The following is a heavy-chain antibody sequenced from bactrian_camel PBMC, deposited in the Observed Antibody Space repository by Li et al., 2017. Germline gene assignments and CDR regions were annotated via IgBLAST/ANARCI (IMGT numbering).Heavy chain of an antibody. J-gene: IGHJ4*01. CDR1: GYTYSSIC. CDR3: VRTLGAGSNY. Sequence: QLVEFGGGSVQAGGSLRLSCAASGYTYSSICMGWFRQAPGKEREAVATIYIAFRPDDQRTYYADSVKGRFTMPRDNAKNTVYLQMNSLKPEDTAVYFCVRTLGAGSNYWGQGTQVTVS. D-gene: IGHD5*01. CDR2: IYIAFRPDDQRT. V-gene: IGHV3S25*01.